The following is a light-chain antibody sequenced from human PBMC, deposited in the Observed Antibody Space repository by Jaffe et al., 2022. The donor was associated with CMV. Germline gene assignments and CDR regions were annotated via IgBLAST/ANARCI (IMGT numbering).Light chain of an antibody. CDR2: YNS. J-gene: IGLJ2*01. CDR1: NIGSKS. CDR3: QVWDNNDKPVI. Sequence: SYVLTQPPSVSVAPAKTATITCGGDNIGSKSVHWYQQKPGQAPVLVIYYNSDRPSGIPERFSGSNSGNTATLTISRVEAGDEADYYCQVWDNNDKPVILGGGTKLTVL. V-gene: IGLV3-21*04.